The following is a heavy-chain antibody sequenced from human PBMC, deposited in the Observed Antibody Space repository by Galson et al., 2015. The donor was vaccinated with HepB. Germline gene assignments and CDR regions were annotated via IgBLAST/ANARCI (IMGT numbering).Heavy chain of an antibody. CDR1: GGSISSDY. J-gene: IGHJ2*01. V-gene: IGHV4-59*08. CDR3: ARQTTLWFGELSVPAYFDL. CDR2: VYYSGNT. Sequence: SETLSLTCSVSGGSISSDYWSWARQPPGKGLEWIGSVYYSGNTNYNPSLKSRVTISVDTSKKQFSLRLTSVTAADTAVYYCARQTTLWFGELSVPAYFDLWGRGTLVAVSA. D-gene: IGHD3-10*01.